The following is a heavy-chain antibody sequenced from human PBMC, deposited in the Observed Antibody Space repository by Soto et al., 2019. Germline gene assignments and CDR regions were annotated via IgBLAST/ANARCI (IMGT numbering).Heavy chain of an antibody. Sequence: QVQLQESGPGLVKPSQTLSLTCSVSGGSITSGKYYWSWLRQAPGKGLEWIGYIYFTGETYYNPSLKSRLIISRDTSKNQFFLSRGSVAVAATAVDYCARRDVGGTYPNGFDPWGQGALVTVSA. D-gene: IGHD1-1*01. V-gene: IGHV4-30-4*01. CDR2: IYFTGET. J-gene: IGHJ5*02. CDR1: GGSITSGKYY. CDR3: ARRDVGGTYPNGFDP.